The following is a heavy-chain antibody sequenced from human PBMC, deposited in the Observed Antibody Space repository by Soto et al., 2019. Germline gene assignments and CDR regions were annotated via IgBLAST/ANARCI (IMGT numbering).Heavy chain of an antibody. Sequence: HPGGSLRLSXAASGFSFSHYWMHWVRQAPGKGLVWVSRISPDGRTTTYADSVKGRFTISRDNAKSTLYLQMNSLTVEDGAVYYCADSWLPTSYWGPGTLVTVSS. J-gene: IGHJ4*02. V-gene: IGHV3-74*01. CDR2: ISPDGRTT. CDR1: GFSFSHYW. CDR3: ADSWLPTSY. D-gene: IGHD3-10*01.